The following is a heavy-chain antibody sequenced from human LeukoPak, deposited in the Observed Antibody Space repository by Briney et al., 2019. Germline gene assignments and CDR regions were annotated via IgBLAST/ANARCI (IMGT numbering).Heavy chain of an antibody. J-gene: IGHJ4*02. Sequence: SETLSLTCAVTGDSISSDYRWGWIRQPPGKGLEWIGSIYRSGNTNYNPSLKSRVTMSVDTSKNQFTLKLSSVTAADTAVYYCARHITGSSGYPFDDWGQGTLVTVSS. CDR2: IYRSGNT. CDR3: ARHITGSSGYPFDD. CDR1: GDSISSDYR. V-gene: IGHV4-38-2*01. D-gene: IGHD3-22*01.